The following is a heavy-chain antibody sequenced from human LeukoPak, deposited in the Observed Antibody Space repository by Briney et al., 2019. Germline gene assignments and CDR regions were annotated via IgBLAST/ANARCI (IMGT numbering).Heavy chain of an antibody. CDR3: ARDQVYYYGSGSLYYYYGMDV. J-gene: IGHJ6*04. CDR1: GFTFSSYW. CDR2: IKQDGSEK. V-gene: IGHV3-7*03. Sequence: PGGSLRLSCAASGFTFSSYWMSWVRQAPGKGLEWVANIKQDGSEKYYVDSVKGRFTISRDNAKYSLYLQMNSLRAEDTAVYYCARDQVYYYGSGSLYYYYGMDVWGKGTTVTVSS. D-gene: IGHD3-10*01.